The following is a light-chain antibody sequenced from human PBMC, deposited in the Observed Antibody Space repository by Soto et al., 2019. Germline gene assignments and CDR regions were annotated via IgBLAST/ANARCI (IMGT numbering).Light chain of an antibody. Sequence: ESELTQPPATVSLSPGEGATLSCRASQRVSSYLAWYQQKPGQAPRILIYDVANSANGIPARFSGSGSGTDVSLTIISREPADFAVYFCQQHSYRFSRSLGRGTKVDI. V-gene: IGKV3-11*01. CDR3: QQHSYRFSRS. J-gene: IGKJ1*01. CDR2: DVA. CDR1: QRVSSY.